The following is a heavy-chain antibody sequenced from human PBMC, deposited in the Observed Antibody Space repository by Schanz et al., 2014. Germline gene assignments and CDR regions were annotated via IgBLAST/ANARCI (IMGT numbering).Heavy chain of an antibody. J-gene: IGHJ4*02. CDR2: MYSGGYT. Sequence: EVQLEESGGGLVKPGGSLRLSCAASGFNVSNNYMSWVRQAPGKGLEWVSIMYSGGYTYYADSVKGRFTISRDNSRNTVYLQMSSLRAEDTAVYYCAKDHAGSDILTALGNWGQGTLVTVSS. D-gene: IGHD3-9*01. CDR3: AKDHAGSDILTALGN. V-gene: IGHV3-66*01. CDR1: GFNVSNNY.